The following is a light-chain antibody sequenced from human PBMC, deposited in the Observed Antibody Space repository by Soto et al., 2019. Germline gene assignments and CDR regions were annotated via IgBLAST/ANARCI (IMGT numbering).Light chain of an antibody. J-gene: IGLJ1*01. CDR2: EVS. CDR1: SSDVGAYNY. Sequence: QSALTQPASVSGSPGQSITISCTGTSSDVGAYNYVSWFQQHPGKAPTLIISEVSNRPSGVSNRFSGSKSGNAASLTISGLPAEDEADYFCFSFTTDWTHVFGTGTQLTVL. V-gene: IGLV2-14*01. CDR3: FSFTTDWTHV.